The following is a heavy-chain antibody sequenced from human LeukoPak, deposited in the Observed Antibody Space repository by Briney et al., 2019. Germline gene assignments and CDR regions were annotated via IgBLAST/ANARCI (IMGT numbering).Heavy chain of an antibody. J-gene: IGHJ4*02. D-gene: IGHD4-17*01. V-gene: IGHV4-59*01. CDR1: GGSISSYY. CDR2: IYYSGST. Sequence: SETLSLTCTVSGGSISSYYWSWIRQPPGKGLEWIGYIYYSGSTNYNPSLKSRVTMSVDTSKNQFSLKLSSVTAADTAVYYCARGPTTVITAFDYWGQGTLVTVSS. CDR3: ARGPTTVITAFDY.